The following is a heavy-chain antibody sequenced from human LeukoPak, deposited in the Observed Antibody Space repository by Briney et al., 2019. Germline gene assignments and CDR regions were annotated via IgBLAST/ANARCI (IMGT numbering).Heavy chain of an antibody. J-gene: IGHJ4*02. Sequence: SLRLSXAASGFTVSSNYMSWVRQAPGKGLEWVSVIYSGGSTYYADSVKGRFTISRDNSKNTLYLQMNSLRAGDTAVYYCARDSEYGGNYDYWGQGTLVTVSS. CDR2: IYSGGST. CDR3: ARDSEYGGNYDY. V-gene: IGHV3-66*01. CDR1: GFTVSSNY. D-gene: IGHD2-15*01.